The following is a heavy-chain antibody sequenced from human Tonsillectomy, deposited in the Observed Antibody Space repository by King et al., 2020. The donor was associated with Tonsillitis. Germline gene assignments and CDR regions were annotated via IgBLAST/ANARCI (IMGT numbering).Heavy chain of an antibody. CDR1: GFTFSDYY. V-gene: IGHV3-11*05. Sequence: VQLVESGGGLVKPGGSLRLSCAASGFTFSDYYMSWIRQAPGKGLEWVSYMSSSRTYTNHEDSVKGRFTISRGNAENSLYLHMNSLRAEDTAVYYCARAGGGWYDAFDIWGQGTMVTVSS. CDR3: ARAGGGWYDAFDI. CDR2: MSSSRTYT. J-gene: IGHJ3*02. D-gene: IGHD6-19*01.